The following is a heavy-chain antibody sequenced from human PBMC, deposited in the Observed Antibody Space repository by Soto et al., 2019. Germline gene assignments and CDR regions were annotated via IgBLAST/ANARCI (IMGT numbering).Heavy chain of an antibody. CDR2: MNPNSGNT. Sequence: ASVKVSCKASGYTFTSYDINWVRQATGQGLEWMGWMNPNSGNTGYAQKFQGRVTMTRNTSISTAYMELSSLRSEDTAVYYCARARPGWSMRNSHYMDVWGKGTTVTVSS. V-gene: IGHV1-8*01. D-gene: IGHD2-8*01. CDR3: ARARPGWSMRNSHYMDV. J-gene: IGHJ6*03. CDR1: GYTFTSYD.